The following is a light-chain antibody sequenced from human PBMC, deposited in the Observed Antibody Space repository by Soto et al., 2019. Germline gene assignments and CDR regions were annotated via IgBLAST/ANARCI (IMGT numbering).Light chain of an antibody. CDR2: GAS. V-gene: IGKV3-20*01. J-gene: IGKJ3*01. CDR3: QQYGSSPRIT. CDR1: QSVSSSY. Sequence: EIVLTQSPGTLSLSPGERATLSCRASQSVSSSYLAWYQQKPGQAPRLLIYGASSRATGIPDRFSGSGSGTDFTLTISRLEPEDFAVYYCQQYGSSPRITFGPGNKVDI.